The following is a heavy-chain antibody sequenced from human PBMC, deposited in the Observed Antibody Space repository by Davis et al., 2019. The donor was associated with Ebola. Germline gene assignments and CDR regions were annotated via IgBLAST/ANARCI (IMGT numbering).Heavy chain of an antibody. CDR1: GFTFSSYA. D-gene: IGHD2-15*01. V-gene: IGHV3-23*01. J-gene: IGHJ5*02. CDR3: AKGEAGYCSGGSCWFDP. CDR2: ISGSGGST. Sequence: PGGSLRLSCAASGFTFSSYAMSWVRQAPGKGLEWVSAISGSGGSTYYADSVKGRFTISRDTSKNTLYLQMNSLRPEDTAVYYCAKGEAGYCSGGSCWFDPWGQGTLVTVSS.